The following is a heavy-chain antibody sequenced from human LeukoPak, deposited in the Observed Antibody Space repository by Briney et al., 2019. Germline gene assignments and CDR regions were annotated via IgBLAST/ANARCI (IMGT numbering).Heavy chain of an antibody. CDR3: ARVSRSRYYDILTGYYFSMDFDY. Sequence: SETLSLTCTVSGGSISSYYWSWIRQPPGKGLEWIGYIYYSGSTNYNPSLKSRVTIPVDTSKKQISLKLSSVTAADTAVYYCARVSRSRYYDILTGYYFSMDFDYWGQGTLVTVSS. CDR1: GGSISSYY. CDR2: IYYSGST. J-gene: IGHJ4*02. D-gene: IGHD3-9*01. V-gene: IGHV4-59*01.